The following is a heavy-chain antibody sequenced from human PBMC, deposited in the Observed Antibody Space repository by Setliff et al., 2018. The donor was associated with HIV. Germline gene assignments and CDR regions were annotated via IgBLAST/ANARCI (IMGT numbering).Heavy chain of an antibody. CDR3: ATLARFAPDY. J-gene: IGHJ4*02. Sequence: PGGSLRLSCAASGFTFGDYALTWVRQAPGKGLEWVAFIRSKAYGGTSDYAASVKGRFTISRDDSKNSLYLQMSTLRAEDTAIYSCATLARFAPDYWSQGTQVTVSS. CDR1: GFTFGDYA. CDR2: IRSKAYGGTS. V-gene: IGHV3-49*04.